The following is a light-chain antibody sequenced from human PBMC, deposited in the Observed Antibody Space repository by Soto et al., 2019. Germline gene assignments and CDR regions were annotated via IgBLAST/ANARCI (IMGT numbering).Light chain of an antibody. J-gene: IGKJ1*01. CDR3: QQYSSATLWT. Sequence: DIVMTQSPDSLAVSLGERATINCKSSQSVLYSSNNKNYLAWYQQKPGQPPKLLIYWASTRESGVPDRFSGSGAGTDFTLTISSLQAEDVAVYYCQQYSSATLWTVGQGTKVEIK. V-gene: IGKV4-1*01. CDR1: QSVLYSSNNKNY. CDR2: WAS.